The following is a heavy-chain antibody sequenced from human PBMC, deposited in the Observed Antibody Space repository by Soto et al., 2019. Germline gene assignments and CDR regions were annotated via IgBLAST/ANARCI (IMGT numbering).Heavy chain of an antibody. Sequence: SVKVSCKASGGTFSSYTISWVRQAPGQGLEWMGRIIPILGIANYAQKFQGRVTITADKSTSTAYMELSSLRSEDTAVYYCARDPPLYCSSTSCPNESDFDYRGQGTLVTVSS. CDR2: IIPILGIA. CDR1: GGTFSSYT. J-gene: IGHJ4*02. CDR3: ARDPPLYCSSTSCPNESDFDY. V-gene: IGHV1-69*04. D-gene: IGHD2-2*01.